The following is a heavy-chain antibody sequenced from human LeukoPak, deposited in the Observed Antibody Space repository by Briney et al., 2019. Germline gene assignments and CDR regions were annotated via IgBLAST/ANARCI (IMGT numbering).Heavy chain of an antibody. D-gene: IGHD1-26*01. CDR3: ARDHEGASPDY. CDR1: GFTFSSYS. Sequence: GGSLRLSCAASGFTFSSYSMNWVRQAPGKGLEGVSSISSSSSYIYYADSVKGRFTISRDNAKNSLYLQMNSLRAEDTAVYYCARDHEGASPDYWGQGTLVTVSS. J-gene: IGHJ4*02. CDR2: ISSSSSYI. V-gene: IGHV3-21*01.